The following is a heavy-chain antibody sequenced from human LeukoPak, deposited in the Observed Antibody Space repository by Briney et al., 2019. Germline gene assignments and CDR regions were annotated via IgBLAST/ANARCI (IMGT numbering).Heavy chain of an antibody. J-gene: IGHJ3*02. V-gene: IGHV1-46*01. D-gene: IGHD6-13*01. CDR2: SSPSAGTT. CDR3: VRTRGLAPHDAFDI. Sequence: ASVKVSCKASGYIFTIYYIHWVRQAPGQGLEWMGISSPSAGTTKYAQNFQGRVTMTTDMSTTTVYMEVSSLRSEDTAVYYCVRTRGLAPHDAFDIWSQGTMITVSS. CDR1: GYIFTIYY.